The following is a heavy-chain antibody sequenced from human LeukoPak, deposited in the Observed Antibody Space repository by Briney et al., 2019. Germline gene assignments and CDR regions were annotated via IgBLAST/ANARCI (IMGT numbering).Heavy chain of an antibody. J-gene: IGHJ1*01. CDR3: ARGPSYFQH. CDR1: GDSVSSNSAT. CDR2: TYYRSKWYK. Sequence: SQTLSFTCAISGDSVSSNSATWNWIRQSPSRGLEWLGRTYYRSKWYKYYAVSVKGRITINPDTSRNQFSLQLNSVTPEDTAVYYCARGPSYFQHWGQGTLVTVSS. V-gene: IGHV6-1*01.